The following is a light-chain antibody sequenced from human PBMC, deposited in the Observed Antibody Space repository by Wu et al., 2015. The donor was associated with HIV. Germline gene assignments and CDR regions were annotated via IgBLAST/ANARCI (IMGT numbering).Light chain of an antibody. V-gene: IGKV1-NL1*01. CDR2: AAS. Sequence: DIQMTQPPSSLSASVGDRVTITCRASQDIRNSLAWLQQRPGQAPKLLLYAASTLESGVPSRFSGTGYGTDFTLTISGLQPDDFATYYCQQHSSIPYSFGQGTRLDIK. CDR3: QQHSSIPYS. J-gene: IGKJ2*03. CDR1: QDIRNS.